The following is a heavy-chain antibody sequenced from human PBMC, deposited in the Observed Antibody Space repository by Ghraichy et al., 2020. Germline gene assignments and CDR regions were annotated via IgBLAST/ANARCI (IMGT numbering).Heavy chain of an antibody. CDR2: MTYDESKK. J-gene: IGHJ6*04. CDR3: AKDPCIFGDYVYGMDV. D-gene: IGHD3-10*02. Sequence: GGSLRLSCAASGFIISYYGIHWVRQVPGKGLEWVAAMTYDESKKYYAESVKGRFTISRDNSKNTLYLQMDNLSTEDSAVYYCAKDPCIFGDYVYGMDVWGKGTTVTFSS. CDR1: GFIISYYG. V-gene: IGHV3-30*18.